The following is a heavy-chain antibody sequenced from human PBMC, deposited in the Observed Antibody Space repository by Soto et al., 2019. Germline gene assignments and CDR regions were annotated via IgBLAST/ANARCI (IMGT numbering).Heavy chain of an antibody. V-gene: IGHV1-18*04. D-gene: IGHD3-10*01. CDR1: GYTFSSYV. CDR3: ARVAPPGDTRSPLHYYGMDV. CDR2: ISAYNGET. J-gene: IGHJ6*02. Sequence: QVQLVQSGAEVKKPGASVKVSCKASGYTFSSYVISWVRQAPGQGLDWMGWISAYNGETNYAQKLQGRVTMTTDTPTNTAYVELRSLRSDDTAVYYCARVAPPGDTRSPLHYYGMDVWGQGTTVTVSS.